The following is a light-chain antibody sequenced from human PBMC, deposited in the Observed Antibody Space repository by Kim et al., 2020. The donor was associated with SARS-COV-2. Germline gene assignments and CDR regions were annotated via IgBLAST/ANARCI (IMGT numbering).Light chain of an antibody. CDR3: QHHSSWPLT. CDR1: QSISGF. J-gene: IGKJ4*01. CDR2: DVS. V-gene: IGKV3-11*01. Sequence: SSPGERSALSCRASQSISGFFAWSQQKPGQAPRLLIYDVSNRATGIPARFSGGGSGTDFTLTISSLEPEDFALYYCQHHSSWPLTFGGGTKVDIK.